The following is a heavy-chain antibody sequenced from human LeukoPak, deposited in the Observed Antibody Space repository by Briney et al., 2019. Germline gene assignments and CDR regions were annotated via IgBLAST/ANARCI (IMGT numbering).Heavy chain of an antibody. CDR2: IYSGGST. CDR3: AREPKIANAAFDI. D-gene: IGHD6-13*01. Sequence: GGSLRLSCAVSGFTVSSNYMSWVRQAPGKGLEWVSVIYSGGSTYYADSVKGRFTISRDNAKNSLFLQMNSLRAEDTAVYYCAREPKIANAAFDIWGQGTTVTVSS. CDR1: GFTVSSNY. V-gene: IGHV3-66*01. J-gene: IGHJ3*02.